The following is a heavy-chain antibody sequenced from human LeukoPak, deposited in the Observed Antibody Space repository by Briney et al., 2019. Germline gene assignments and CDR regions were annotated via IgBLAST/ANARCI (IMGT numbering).Heavy chain of an antibody. V-gene: IGHV4-59*04. D-gene: IGHD6-13*01. Sequence: SETLSLTXTVSGGSISSYYWSWIRQPPGKGLEWIAIIYYSGHTNYNPSLESRVTISVDTSKNQFSLKLTSVTAADTAVYYCARLSSTWFDYWGQGALVTVSS. CDR3: ARLSSTWFDY. CDR2: IYYSGHT. CDR1: GGSISSYY. J-gene: IGHJ4*02.